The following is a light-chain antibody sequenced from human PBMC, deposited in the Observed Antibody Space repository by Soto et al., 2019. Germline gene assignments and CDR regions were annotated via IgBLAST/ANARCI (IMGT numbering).Light chain of an antibody. CDR1: SSNIGSNT. CDR2: SNN. V-gene: IGLV1-44*01. J-gene: IGLJ1*01. Sequence: SVLAQAPSASGTPGQMVTISCSGSSSNIGSNTVNWYQQLPGTAPKLLIYSNNQRPAGVPDRFSGSKSGTSASRAISGLQSEDEADYYCAAWDGSLNGYVFGTGTKVTVL. CDR3: AAWDGSLNGYV.